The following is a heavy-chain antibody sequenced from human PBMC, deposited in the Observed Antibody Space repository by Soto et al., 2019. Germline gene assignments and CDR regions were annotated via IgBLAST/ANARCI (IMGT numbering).Heavy chain of an antibody. J-gene: IGHJ6*02. CDR3: ARGLRNYGMDV. CDR1: GGSFSGYY. Sequence: PSETLSLTCAVYGGSFSGYYWSWIRQPPGKGLEWIGEINHSGSTNYNPSLKSRVTISVDTSKNQFSLKLSSVTAADTAVYYCARGLRNYGMDVWGQGTTVT. V-gene: IGHV4-34*01. CDR2: INHSGST.